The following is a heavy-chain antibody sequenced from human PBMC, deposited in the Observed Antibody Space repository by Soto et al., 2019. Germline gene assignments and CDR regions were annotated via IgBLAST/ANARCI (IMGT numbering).Heavy chain of an antibody. V-gene: IGHV3-64*01. CDR1: GFTFSSYA. D-gene: IGHD2-2*02. Sequence: GGSLRLSCAASGFTFSSYAMHWVRQAPGKGLEYVSGISSNGGRTNYANSVKGRFTISRDNSKNTLYLQINSLRAEDTAVYYCTKERSDHRITAAAIDYWGQGAQVTVSS. CDR2: ISSNGGRT. CDR3: TKERSDHRITAAAIDY. J-gene: IGHJ4*02.